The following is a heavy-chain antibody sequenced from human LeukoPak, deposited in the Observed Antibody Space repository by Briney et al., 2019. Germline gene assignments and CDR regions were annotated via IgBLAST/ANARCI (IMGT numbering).Heavy chain of an antibody. V-gene: IGHV4-39*07. CDR2: ISYSGST. CDR3: ARVIGWSPLYYYYYYMDV. Sequence: PSETLSLTCTVSGGSISSRPYHWGWIRQPPGKGLEWIGSISYSGSTYYNMSLKSRVTISVDTSKNQFSLKLSSVTAADTAVYYCARVIGWSPLYYYYYYMDVWGKGTTVTVSS. CDR1: GGSISSRPYH. D-gene: IGHD6-19*01. J-gene: IGHJ6*03.